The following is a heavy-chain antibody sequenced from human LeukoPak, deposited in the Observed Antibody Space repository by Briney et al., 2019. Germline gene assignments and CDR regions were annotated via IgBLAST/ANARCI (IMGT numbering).Heavy chain of an antibody. CDR1: GFTFSSYA. D-gene: IGHD1-26*01. CDR2: ISGSGGST. Sequence: GGSLRLSCAASGFTFSSYAMSWVRQAPGKGLEWVSAISGSGGSTYYADSVKGRFTISKDNSKNTLYLQMNSLRAEDTAVYYCAKDRYSGSYYGAEYFQHWGQGTLVTVSS. CDR3: AKDRYSGSYYGAEYFQH. V-gene: IGHV3-23*01. J-gene: IGHJ1*01.